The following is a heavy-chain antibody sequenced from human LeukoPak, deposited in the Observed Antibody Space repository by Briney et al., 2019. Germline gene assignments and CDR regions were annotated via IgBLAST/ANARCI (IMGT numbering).Heavy chain of an antibody. V-gene: IGHV1-3*01. Sequence: GASVKVSCKASGYTFTSYAMHWVRQAPGQRLEWMGWINAGNGNTKYSQKFQGRVTITRDTSASTAYMELSSLRSEDTAVYYCARDAGYSSGWYEVPYSDYWGQGTLVTVSS. D-gene: IGHD6-19*01. CDR1: GYTFTSYA. CDR2: INAGNGNT. J-gene: IGHJ4*02. CDR3: ARDAGYSSGWYEVPYSDY.